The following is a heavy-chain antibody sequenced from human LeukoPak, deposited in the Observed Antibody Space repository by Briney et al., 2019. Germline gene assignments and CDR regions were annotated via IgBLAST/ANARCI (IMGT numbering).Heavy chain of an antibody. V-gene: IGHV4-34*01. CDR1: GGSFSGYY. CDR2: INHSGST. CDR3: ARVIRYSPPDYYYGMDV. Sequence: PSETLSLTCAVYGGSFSGYYWSWLRQPPGKGLEWIGEINHSGSTNYNPSLKSRVTISVDTSKNQFSLKLSSVTAADTAVYYCARVIRYSPPDYYYGMDVWGQGTTVTVSS. J-gene: IGHJ6*02. D-gene: IGHD3-9*01.